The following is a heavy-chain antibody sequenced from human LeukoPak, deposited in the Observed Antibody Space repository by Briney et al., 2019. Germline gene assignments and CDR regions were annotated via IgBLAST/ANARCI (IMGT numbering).Heavy chain of an antibody. V-gene: IGHV1-69*13. CDR2: IVPIFGTA. CDR3: ARGGLGYCSSTSCYIEYYFDY. D-gene: IGHD2-2*02. CDR1: GGTFSSYA. Sequence: ASVKVSCKASGGTFSSYAIRWVRQAPGQGLEWMGGIVPIFGTANYAQKFQGRVTITADESTSTAYMELSSLRSEDTAVYYCARGGLGYCSSTSCYIEYYFDYWGQGTLVTVSS. J-gene: IGHJ4*02.